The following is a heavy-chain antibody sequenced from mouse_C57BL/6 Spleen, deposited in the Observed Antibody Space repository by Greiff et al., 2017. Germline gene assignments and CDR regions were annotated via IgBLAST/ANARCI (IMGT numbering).Heavy chain of an antibody. J-gene: IGHJ4*01. Sequence: VQLQQPGAELVRPGSSVKLSCKASGYTFTSYWMHWVKQRPIQGLEWIGNIDPSDSETHYNQKFKDKATLTVDKSSSPAYMQLSSLTSEDSAVYYCARWAQSYAMDYWGQGTSVTVSS. CDR2: IDPSDSET. V-gene: IGHV1-52*01. CDR1: GYTFTSYW. CDR3: ARWAQSYAMDY. D-gene: IGHD3-2*02.